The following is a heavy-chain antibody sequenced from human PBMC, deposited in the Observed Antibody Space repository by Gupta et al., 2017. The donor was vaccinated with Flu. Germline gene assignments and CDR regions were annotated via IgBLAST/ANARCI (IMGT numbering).Heavy chain of an antibody. CDR3: ARSMAPLYAFDY. CDR2: IYSGGST. V-gene: IGHV3-53*01. Sequence: IYSGGSTYYADSVKGRFTISRDNSKNTLYLQMNSLRAEDTAVYYCARSMAPLYAFDYWGQGTLVTVSS. J-gene: IGHJ4*02. D-gene: IGHD4-17*01.